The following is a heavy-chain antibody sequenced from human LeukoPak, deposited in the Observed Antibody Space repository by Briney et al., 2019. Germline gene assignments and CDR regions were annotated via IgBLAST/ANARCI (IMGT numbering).Heavy chain of an antibody. V-gene: IGHV3-48*01. CDR2: ISSSSSTI. CDR1: EFTFSSYS. CDR3: ASGRNYYYYGMDV. Sequence: GGSLRLSCVASEFTFSSYSMNWVRQAPGKGLEWVSYISSSSSTIYYADSVKGRFTISRDSAKNSLYLQMNSLRAEDTAVYYCASGRNYYYYGMDVWGQGTTVTVSS. J-gene: IGHJ6*02.